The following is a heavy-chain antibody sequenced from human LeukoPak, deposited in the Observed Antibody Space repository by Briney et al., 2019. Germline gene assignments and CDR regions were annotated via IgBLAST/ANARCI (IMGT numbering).Heavy chain of an antibody. CDR2: IKEDGSEQ. CDR3: VRDWPDRSSSGDY. D-gene: IGHD6-6*01. V-gene: IGHV3-7*01. Sequence: GGSLRLSCAASGFTFSSYAMHWVRQAPGKGLEWVAIIKEDGSEQYYVDSVRGRFTISRDTPKNALYLQMNSLRAEDTAVYYCVRDWPDRSSSGDYWGQGTLVTVSS. J-gene: IGHJ4*02. CDR1: GFTFSSYA.